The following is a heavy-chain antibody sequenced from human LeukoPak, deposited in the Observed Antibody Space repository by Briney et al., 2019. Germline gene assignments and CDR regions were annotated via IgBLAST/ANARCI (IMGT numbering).Heavy chain of an antibody. Sequence: PSETLSLTCTVSGGSISGFHWSWIRQPPGKGLEYIGDVFYSGGTNYNSSLKSRLTISVDTSRNQFSLKLTSVTAADTAVYYCARLYAGAYTRLDPWGQGALVAVSS. V-gene: IGHV4-59*08. J-gene: IGHJ5*02. CDR1: GGSISGFH. CDR2: VFYSGGT. CDR3: ARLYAGAYTRLDP. D-gene: IGHD3-16*01.